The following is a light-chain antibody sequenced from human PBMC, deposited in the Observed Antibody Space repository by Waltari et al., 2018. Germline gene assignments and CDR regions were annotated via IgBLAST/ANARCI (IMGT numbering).Light chain of an antibody. J-gene: IGKJ1*01. V-gene: IGKV3-11*01. CDR3: QQRSNWPT. CDR2: DAS. CDR1: QSVSIY. Sequence: EIVLTQSPATLSLSPGERATLSCRASQSVSIYLAWYQQKAGQAPRLLIYDASNRATGIPARFSGSGSGTDFTLTISSLVPEDFAVYYCQQRSNWPTFGQGTKVEIK.